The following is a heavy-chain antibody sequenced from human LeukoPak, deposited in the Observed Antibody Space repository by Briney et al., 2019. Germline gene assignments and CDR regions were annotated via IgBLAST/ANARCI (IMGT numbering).Heavy chain of an antibody. CDR2: IYYSGST. CDR1: GGSISSSSYY. J-gene: IGHJ4*02. D-gene: IGHD3-10*01. V-gene: IGHV4-39*07. Sequence: ETLSLTCTVSGGSISSSSYYWGWIRQPPGKGLEWIGSIYYSGSTYYNPSLKSRVTISVDTSKNQFSLKLSSVTAADTAVYYCARGDYYGSGSYYGAFDYWGQGTLVTVSS. CDR3: ARGDYYGSGSYYGAFDY.